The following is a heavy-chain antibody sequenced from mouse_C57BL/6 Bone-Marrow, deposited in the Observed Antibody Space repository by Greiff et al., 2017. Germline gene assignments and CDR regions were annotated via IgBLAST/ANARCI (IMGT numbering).Heavy chain of an antibody. D-gene: IGHD2-3*01. CDR2: IDPSDSYT. CDR3: AADGYYGFAY. V-gene: IGHV1-69*01. J-gene: IGHJ3*01. Sequence: QVQLQQPGAELVMPGASVKLSCKASGYTFTSYWMHWVKQRPGQGLEWIGEIDPSDSYTNYNQKFTGKSTLTVDNSSSTAYMQLSSLTSVYSAVYYCAADGYYGFAYWGQGTLVTVSA. CDR1: GYTFTSYW.